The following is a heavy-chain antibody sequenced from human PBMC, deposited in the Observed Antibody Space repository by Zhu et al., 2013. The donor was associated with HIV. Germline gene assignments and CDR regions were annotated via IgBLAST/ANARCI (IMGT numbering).Heavy chain of an antibody. CDR1: GGTFSSYA. D-gene: IGHD3-22*01. V-gene: IGHV1-69*01. J-gene: IGHJ5*02. CDR2: IIPIFGTA. CDR3: ARDLSHMIVVIHTGSWLDP. Sequence: QVQLVQSGAEVKKPGSSVKVSCKASGGTFSSYAISWVRQAPGQGLEWMGGIIPIFGTANYAQKFQGRVTITADESTSTAYMELSSLRSEDTAVYYCARDLSHMIVVIHTGSWLDPWGQGTLVTVCS.